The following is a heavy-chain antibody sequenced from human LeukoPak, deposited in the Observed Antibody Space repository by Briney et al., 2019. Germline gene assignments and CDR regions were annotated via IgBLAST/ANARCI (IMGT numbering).Heavy chain of an antibody. CDR1: GFTFGDYA. D-gene: IGHD4-17*01. J-gene: IGHJ1*01. CDR2: IRSKAYGGTT. Sequence: GGSLRLSCTASGFTFGDYAMSWVRQAPGKGLEWVGFIRSKAYGGTTEYAASVKGRFTISRDDSKSIAYLQMNSLKTEDTAVYYCTRTLDYGDYLFQHWGQGTLVTVSS. CDR3: TRTLDYGDYLFQH. V-gene: IGHV3-49*04.